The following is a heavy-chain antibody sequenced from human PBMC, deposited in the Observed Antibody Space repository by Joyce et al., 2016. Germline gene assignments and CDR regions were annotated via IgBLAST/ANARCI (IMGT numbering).Heavy chain of an antibody. Sequence: EVQLVESGGGLVQPGGSLRLSCAASGFSFSTSWMHWVRQAPGKGLGWVSRMGRDETYTAYADSVRGRFTISRDNAKNTVSLQMNSPKVDDTAVYYCARTKSPPMRAIGRVDALDIWGQGTLVTVSS. CDR2: MGRDETYT. CDR1: GFSFSTSW. CDR3: ARTKSPPMRAIGRVDALDI. V-gene: IGHV3-74*03. J-gene: IGHJ3*02.